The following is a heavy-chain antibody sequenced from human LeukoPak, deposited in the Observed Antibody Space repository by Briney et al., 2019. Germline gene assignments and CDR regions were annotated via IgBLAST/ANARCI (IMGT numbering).Heavy chain of an antibody. CDR2: VYYSGST. V-gene: IGHV4-30-4*08. Sequence: PSETLSLTCTVSGGSVSSGSYYWSWIRQPPGKGLEWIAYVYYSGSTYYNPSLKSRLTISVDTSKNQFSLKLNSVTAADTAVYYCARGGGGSFTVTTYWFDPWGQGALVTVSS. CDR1: GGSVSSGSYY. CDR3: ARGGGGSFTVTTYWFDP. J-gene: IGHJ5*02. D-gene: IGHD4-17*01.